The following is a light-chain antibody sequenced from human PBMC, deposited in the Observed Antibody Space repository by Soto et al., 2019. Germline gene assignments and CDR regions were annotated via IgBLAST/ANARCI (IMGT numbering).Light chain of an antibody. V-gene: IGLV2-14*01. CDR1: SSDVGGYDY. J-gene: IGLJ2*01. CDR3: SSYTVSSTSHVV. Sequence: QSALTQPASVSVSPGQSITSSCTGTSSDVGGYDYVSWYQQHPGKAPKLMIYEVSTRPSGVSNRFSGSKSGNTASLTISGLQAEDEADYYCSSYTVSSTSHVVFGGGTKVTVL. CDR2: EVS.